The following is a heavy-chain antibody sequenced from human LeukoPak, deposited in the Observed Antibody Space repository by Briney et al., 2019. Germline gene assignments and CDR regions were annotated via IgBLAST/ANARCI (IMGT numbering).Heavy chain of an antibody. Sequence: SETLSLTCTVSGGSISSSSYYWGWIRQPPGKGLEWIGSIYYSGSTYYNPSLKSRVTISVDTSKNQFSLKLSSVTAADTAVYCCARVRGYQLLYYFDYWGQGTLVTVSS. CDR2: IYYSGST. D-gene: IGHD2-2*01. CDR3: ARVRGYQLLYYFDY. J-gene: IGHJ4*02. V-gene: IGHV4-39*07. CDR1: GGSISSSSYY.